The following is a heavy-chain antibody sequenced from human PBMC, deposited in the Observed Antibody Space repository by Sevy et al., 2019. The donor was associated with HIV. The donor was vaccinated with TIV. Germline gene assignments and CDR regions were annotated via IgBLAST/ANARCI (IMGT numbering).Heavy chain of an antibody. J-gene: IGHJ4*02. D-gene: IGHD3-22*01. CDR3: ARARAYYYDNGGYSFDY. CDR2: IKQDGSEK. CDR1: GFTLSSYW. V-gene: IGHV3-7*01. Sequence: GGSLRLSCAASGFTLSSYWMSWVRQAPGKGLEWVANIKQDGSEKYYVDSVKGGFTISRDNAKNSLYLQMNSLRVEDTAAYYCARARAYYYDNGGYSFDYWGQGTLVTVSS.